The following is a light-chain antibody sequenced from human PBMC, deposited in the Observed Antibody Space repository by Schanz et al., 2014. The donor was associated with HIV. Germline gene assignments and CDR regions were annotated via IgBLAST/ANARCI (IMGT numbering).Light chain of an antibody. Sequence: SSELTQPPSVSVSPGQTASITCSGDKLGDNYACWYQQKPCQSPVLVMYQDRKRPSGIPERFSGSNSGNTATLTISGTQAMDEADYYCQAWDSNTAVFGGGTKLTVL. CDR3: QAWDSNTAV. CDR2: QDR. CDR1: KLGDNY. V-gene: IGLV3-1*01. J-gene: IGLJ2*01.